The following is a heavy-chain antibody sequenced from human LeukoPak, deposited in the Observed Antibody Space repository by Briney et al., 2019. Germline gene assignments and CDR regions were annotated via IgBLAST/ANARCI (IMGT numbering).Heavy chain of an antibody. Sequence: GGSLRLSRAASGFAFSNYAMSWVRQAPGKGLEWVSSIISSSSFIYYADSVKGRFTISRDNAKNSLYLQMNSLRAEDTAVYYCARDPPLGSCSTISCPHLDYWGQGTLVTVSS. V-gene: IGHV3-21*01. CDR1: GFAFSNYA. J-gene: IGHJ4*02. CDR3: ARDPPLGSCSTISCPHLDY. CDR2: IISSSSFI. D-gene: IGHD2-2*01.